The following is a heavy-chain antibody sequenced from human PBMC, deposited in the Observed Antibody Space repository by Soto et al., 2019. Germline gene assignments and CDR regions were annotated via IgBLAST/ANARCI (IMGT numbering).Heavy chain of an antibody. V-gene: IGHV4-34*01. Sequence: SETLSLTCAVYGGSFSGYYWSWIRQPPGKGLEWIGEINHSGSTNYNPSLKSRVTISVGTSKNQFSLKLSSVTAADTAVYYCARQRTSVVTQAYFDVWGPGSLVTVSS. CDR2: INHSGST. CDR3: ARQRTSVVTQAYFDV. CDR1: GGSFSGYY. D-gene: IGHD2-21*02. J-gene: IGHJ4*02.